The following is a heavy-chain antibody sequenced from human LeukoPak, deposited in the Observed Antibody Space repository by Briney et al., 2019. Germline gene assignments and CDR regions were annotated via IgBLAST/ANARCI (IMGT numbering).Heavy chain of an antibody. CDR2: IYYSGST. CDR3: ASRSGWYSSFDY. J-gene: IGHJ4*02. Sequence: SETLSLTCTVSGGSISSYYWSWIRQPPGKGLEWIGHIYYSGSTNYNPSLKSRVTISVDTSKNQFSLKLSSVTAADTAVYYCASRSGWYSSFDYWGQGTLVTVSS. D-gene: IGHD6-19*01. CDR1: GGSISSYY. V-gene: IGHV4-59*08.